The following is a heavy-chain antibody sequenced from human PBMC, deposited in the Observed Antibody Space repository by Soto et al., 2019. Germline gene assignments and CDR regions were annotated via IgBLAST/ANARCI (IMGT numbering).Heavy chain of an antibody. J-gene: IGHJ1*01. CDR3: AREGFYDYVWGSYRPRYFQH. CDR2: ISAYNGNT. Sequence: QVQLVQSGAEVKKPGASVKVSCKASGYTFTSYGISWVRQAPGQGLEWMGWISAYNGNTNYAQKLQGRVTMTTATSTRTAYMELRCLRSYDTAVYYCAREGFYDYVWGSYRPRYFQHWGQGTLVTVSS. V-gene: IGHV1-18*01. CDR1: GYTFTSYG. D-gene: IGHD3-16*02.